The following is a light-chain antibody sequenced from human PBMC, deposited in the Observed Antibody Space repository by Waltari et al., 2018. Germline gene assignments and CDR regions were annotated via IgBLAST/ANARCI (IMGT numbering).Light chain of an antibody. CDR2: DAS. V-gene: IGKV6-21*01. CDR1: QSIGSS. Sequence: DIVLTQSQDFQSVTPKEKVTITCRASQSIGSSLHWYQSKPDQSPKLLIKDASQSFAVVPSWFGGSGSVTYFTLIINSLDAEYAATYYCHQSSSLPFTFGPGTKVDIK. J-gene: IGKJ3*01. CDR3: HQSSSLPFT.